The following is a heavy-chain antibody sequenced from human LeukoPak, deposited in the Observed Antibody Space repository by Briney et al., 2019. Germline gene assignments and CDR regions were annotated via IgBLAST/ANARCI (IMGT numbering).Heavy chain of an antibody. CDR2: ISSSGSYI. CDR3: ARDGGDRTVAGKINRFDP. D-gene: IGHD6-19*01. Sequence: GGSLRLSCAGSGFTFSSHGMNWVRQAPGKGLEWVSSISSSGSYIYYADSVKGRFTISRDNAKSSLYLQMNSLRVEDTAVYYCARDGGDRTVAGKINRFDPWGQGTLVTVSS. J-gene: IGHJ5*02. V-gene: IGHV3-21*01. CDR1: GFTFSSHG.